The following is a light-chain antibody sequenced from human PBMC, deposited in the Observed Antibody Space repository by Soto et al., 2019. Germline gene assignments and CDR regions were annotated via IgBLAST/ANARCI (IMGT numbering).Light chain of an antibody. CDR1: QSISSW. CDR2: DAS. CDR3: QQADSWPLVP. J-gene: IGKJ5*01. V-gene: IGKV1-5*01. Sequence: IQMTHSASTLSCSVGDRVTITCRASQSISSWLAWYQQKPGQAPRLLIYDASNRATGIPARFSGSGSGTDFTLTISSLQPEDFATYYCQQADSWPLVPFGQGTRLETK.